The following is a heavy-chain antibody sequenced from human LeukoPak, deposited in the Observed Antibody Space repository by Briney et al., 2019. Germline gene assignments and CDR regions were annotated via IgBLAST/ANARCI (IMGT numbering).Heavy chain of an antibody. Sequence: PGGSMRLSCAASGFTFSSYEMNWVRQAQGKGLEWVSYISSSGSTIYYADSVKGRFTISRNTAKNSMYLQLDSMRAENTAVYYCPRADPHYYDSSGYYRSDALDIWGQGTMITVSS. CDR3: PRADPHYYDSSGYYRSDALDI. CDR1: GFTFSSYE. D-gene: IGHD3-22*01. CDR2: ISSSGSTI. V-gene: IGHV3-48*03. J-gene: IGHJ3*02.